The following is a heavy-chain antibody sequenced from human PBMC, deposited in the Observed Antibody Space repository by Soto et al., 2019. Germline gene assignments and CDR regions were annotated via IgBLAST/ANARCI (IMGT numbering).Heavy chain of an antibody. J-gene: IGHJ4*01. CDR1: GYRFTNYW. Sequence: LGESLTISCKGAGYRFTNYWIGWVRQMPGKGLEWMGIIYPGDSDTRYSPSFQGQVTISADKSINTAYLQWSSLKASDTSMYYCARLQAAAGDNDLTFDYWGQGTLVTVSS. CDR2: IYPGDSDT. CDR3: ARLQAAAGDNDLTFDY. D-gene: IGHD6-13*01. V-gene: IGHV5-51*01.